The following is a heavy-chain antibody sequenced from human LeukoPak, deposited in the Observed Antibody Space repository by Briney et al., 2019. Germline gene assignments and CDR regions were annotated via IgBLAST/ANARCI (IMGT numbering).Heavy chain of an antibody. CDR3: ARDWGAYYHFFDY. Sequence: GGSLRLSCEASGFIFSNYWMSWVRQAPGKGLEWVAVISFDGSNKYYAVSVKGRFTISRDNAKKSLYLQMDSLRAEDAAVYYCARDWGAYYHFFDYWGQGTLVTVSS. CDR2: ISFDGSNK. CDR1: GFIFSNYW. J-gene: IGHJ4*02. D-gene: IGHD3-22*01. V-gene: IGHV3-30*03.